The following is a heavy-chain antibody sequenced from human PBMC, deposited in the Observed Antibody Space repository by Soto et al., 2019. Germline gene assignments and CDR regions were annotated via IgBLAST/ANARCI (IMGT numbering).Heavy chain of an antibody. J-gene: IGHJ4*02. CDR2: IYYSGST. CDR3: ARGPDPSSSWYSPYYFDY. CDR1: GGSISSGGYY. D-gene: IGHD6-13*01. Sequence: SETLSLTCTVSGGSISSGGYYWSWIRQHPGKGLEWIGYIYYSGSTYYNPSLKSRVTISVDTSKNQFSLKLSSVTAADTAVYYCARGPDPSSSWYSPYYFDYWGQGTLVTVSS. V-gene: IGHV4-31*03.